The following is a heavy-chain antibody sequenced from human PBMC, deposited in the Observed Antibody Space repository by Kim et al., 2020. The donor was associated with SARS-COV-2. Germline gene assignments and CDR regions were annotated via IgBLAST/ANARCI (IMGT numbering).Heavy chain of an antibody. J-gene: IGHJ6*01. CDR3: AKALLRGVKYSYYGMDV. CDR1: GFPFSTYG. CDR2: ISYDGSNE. Sequence: GGSLRLSCAASGFPFSTYGMYWVRQAPGKGLEWVALISYDGSNEYYADSVKGRFTISRDNSKNTLYLQMNSLRAEDTALFYCAKALLRGVKYSYYGMDV. D-gene: IGHD3-10*01. V-gene: IGHV3-30*18.